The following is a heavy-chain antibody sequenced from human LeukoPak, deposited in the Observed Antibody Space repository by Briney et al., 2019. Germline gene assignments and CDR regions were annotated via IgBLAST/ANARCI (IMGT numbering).Heavy chain of an antibody. D-gene: IGHD2-15*01. Sequence: SETLSLTCTVSGGSVTSDYWSWVRQPPGKGLEWIAYIYYTGSTNYNPSLESRVTISVDTSKNQFSLKLSSVTAADKALSYCARVSGVTPYYFDYCGQSPLAPVSS. V-gene: IGHV4-59*08. CDR1: GGSVTSDY. CDR3: ARVSGVTPYYFDY. J-gene: IGHJ4*02. CDR2: IYYTGST.